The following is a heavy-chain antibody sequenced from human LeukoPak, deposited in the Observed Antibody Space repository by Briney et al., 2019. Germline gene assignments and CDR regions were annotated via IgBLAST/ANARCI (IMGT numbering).Heavy chain of an antibody. D-gene: IGHD6-6*01. Sequence: SETLSLTCAVCGGSFSGYYWSWIRQPPGKGLEWIGEINHSGSTNYNPSLKSRVTISVDTSKNQFSLKLSSVTAADTAVYYCARVRHSSSVLYFDYWGQGTLVTVSS. CDR2: INHSGST. V-gene: IGHV4-34*01. J-gene: IGHJ4*02. CDR3: ARVRHSSSVLYFDY. CDR1: GGSFSGYY.